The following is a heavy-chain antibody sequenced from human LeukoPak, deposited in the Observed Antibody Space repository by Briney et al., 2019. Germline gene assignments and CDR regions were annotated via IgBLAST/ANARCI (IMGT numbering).Heavy chain of an antibody. CDR2: ISYDGSNK. D-gene: IGHD3-3*01. CDR1: GFTFSSYA. Sequence: PGGSLRLSCAASGFTFSSYAMHWVRQAPGKGLEWVAVISYDGSNKYYADSVKGRFTISRDNSKNTLYLQMNSLRAEDTTVYYCARASNEIRTYYDFWSGYKYNWFDPWGQGTLVTVSS. J-gene: IGHJ5*02. V-gene: IGHV3-30*04. CDR3: ARASNEIRTYYDFWSGYKYNWFDP.